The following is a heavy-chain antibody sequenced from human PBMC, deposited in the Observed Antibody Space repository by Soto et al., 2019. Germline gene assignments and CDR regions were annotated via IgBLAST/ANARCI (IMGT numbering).Heavy chain of an antibody. V-gene: IGHV3-21*01. CDR3: AREVDSSANWFDP. CDR1: GFTFSSYS. J-gene: IGHJ5*02. D-gene: IGHD3-22*01. Sequence: EVQLVESGGGLVKPGGSLRLSCAASGFTFSSYSMNWVRQAPGKGLEWVSSISSSSSYIYYADSVKGRFTISRDNAKNSLYLQMNSLRADDTAVYYCAREVDSSANWFDPWGQGTLVTVSS. CDR2: ISSSSSYI.